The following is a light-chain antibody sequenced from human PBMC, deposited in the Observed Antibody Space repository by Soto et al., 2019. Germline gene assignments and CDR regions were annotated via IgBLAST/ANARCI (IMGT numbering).Light chain of an antibody. J-gene: IGKJ3*01. Sequence: EIVLTQSPGTLSLSPGERATLSCRASQSVSSFYLAWYQQKPGQAPRLLIYGASSRATGIPDRFSGGGSGTDFTLTISRLEPEDFAVYYCHQYGSSPFTFGPGTKVDIK. V-gene: IGKV3-20*01. CDR3: HQYGSSPFT. CDR2: GAS. CDR1: QSVSSFY.